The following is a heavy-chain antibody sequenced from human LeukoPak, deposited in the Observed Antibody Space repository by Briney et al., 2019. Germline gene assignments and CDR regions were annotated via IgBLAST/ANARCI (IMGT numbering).Heavy chain of an antibody. J-gene: IGHJ4*02. Sequence: ASVKVSCKASGYTFTSYGFSWVRQAPGQGLEWMGWISAYNGNTDYTQKFQGRVSMTTDTTTSTAYMELRSLRSDDTAVYYCARRRDSGSLQHFDYWGQGTLVTVSS. D-gene: IGHD1-26*01. CDR2: ISAYNGNT. CDR3: ARRRDSGSLQHFDY. CDR1: GYTFTSYG. V-gene: IGHV1-18*01.